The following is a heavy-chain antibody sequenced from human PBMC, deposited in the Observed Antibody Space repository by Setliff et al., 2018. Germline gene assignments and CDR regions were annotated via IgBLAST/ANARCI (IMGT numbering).Heavy chain of an antibody. V-gene: IGHV4-4*02. CDR1: GGSISSSNW. CDR3: ARGRNVAIRLLDS. Sequence: SETLSLTCAVSGGSISSSNWWSWVRQPPEKGLEWIGEINHSGNTNYNPSLKSRVTISVDTSKNQFSLKLSSVTAADTAIYYCARGRNVAIRLLDSWGQGNLVTVSS. CDR2: INHSGNT. D-gene: IGHD6-6*01. J-gene: IGHJ4*02.